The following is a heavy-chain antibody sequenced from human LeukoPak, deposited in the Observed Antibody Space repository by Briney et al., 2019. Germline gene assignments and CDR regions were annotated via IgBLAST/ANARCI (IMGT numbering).Heavy chain of an antibody. Sequence: SETLSLTCTVYAGSISSYFWTWIRQPAGKGREWIGRINTTETTHYSPSLKKRINMSVDTSKNQVSRKMTSVTAADTAIYYCAREDSASGRGLGSWGQGTLVTVSS. J-gene: IGHJ5*02. CDR2: INTTETT. CDR3: AREDSASGRGLGS. CDR1: AGSISSYF. D-gene: IGHD3-10*01. V-gene: IGHV4-4*07.